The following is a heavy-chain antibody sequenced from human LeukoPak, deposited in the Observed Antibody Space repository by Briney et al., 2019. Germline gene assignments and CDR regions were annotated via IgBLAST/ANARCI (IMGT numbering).Heavy chain of an antibody. Sequence: ASVKVSCKSSGYTFTVYYLHWVRQPPGQGLEWMGFINPNSGDTNYAQKFQGRVTKTRDTSISTAYMELTRLTSHDTAVFYCARAGLIRTFDSWGQGTPVSVSS. CDR2: INPNSGDT. CDR3: ARAGLIRTFDS. D-gene: IGHD3-16*01. CDR1: GYTFTVYY. J-gene: IGHJ4*02. V-gene: IGHV1-2*02.